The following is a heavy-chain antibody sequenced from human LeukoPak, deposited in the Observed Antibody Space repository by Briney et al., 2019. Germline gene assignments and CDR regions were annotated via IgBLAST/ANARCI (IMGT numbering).Heavy chain of an antibody. V-gene: IGHV3-48*03. CDR2: ISSSGTTI. J-gene: IGHJ4*02. CDR3: ARRRDSGSLQHFDY. Sequence: GGSLRLSCAASGFTFSSYEMNWVRQAPGKGLEWVSYISSSGTTIYYADSVKGRFTISRDNAKNSLYLQMNSLRAEDTAVYYCARRRDSGSLQHFDYWGQGTLVAVSS. D-gene: IGHD1-26*01. CDR1: GFTFSSYE.